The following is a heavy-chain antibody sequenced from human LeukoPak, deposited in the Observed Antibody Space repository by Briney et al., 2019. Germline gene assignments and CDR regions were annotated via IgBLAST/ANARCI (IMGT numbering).Heavy chain of an antibody. D-gene: IGHD3-22*01. V-gene: IGHV1-46*01. J-gene: IGHJ3*02. CDR1: GYTFISYY. CDR3: ARGQSYYDSSAYYYEGDVFDI. CDR2: INPSGGST. Sequence: ASVKVSCKASGYTFISYYMHWVRQAPGQGLEWMGIINPSGGSTSYAQKFQGRVTMTRDMSTSTVYMELSSLRSEDTAVYYCARGQSYYDSSAYYYEGDVFDIWGQGRMVTVSS.